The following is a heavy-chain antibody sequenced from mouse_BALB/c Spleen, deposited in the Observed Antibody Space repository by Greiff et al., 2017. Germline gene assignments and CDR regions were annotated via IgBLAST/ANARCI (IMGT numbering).Heavy chain of an antibody. Sequence: VKVVESGPGLVQPSQSLSITCTVSGFSLTSYGVHWVRQSPGKGLEWLGVIWSGGSTDYNAAFISRLSISKDNSKSQVFFKMNSLQANDTAIYYCASMITTGGFAYWGQGTLVTVSA. CDR3: ASMITTGGFAY. J-gene: IGHJ3*01. V-gene: IGHV2-2*02. CDR2: IWSGGST. CDR1: GFSLTSYG. D-gene: IGHD2-4*01.